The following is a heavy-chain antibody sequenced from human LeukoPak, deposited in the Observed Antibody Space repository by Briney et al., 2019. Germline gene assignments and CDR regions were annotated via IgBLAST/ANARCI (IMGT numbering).Heavy chain of an antibody. D-gene: IGHD1-7*01. CDR3: VRENWYYDY. CDR1: GYTFTPYY. Sequence: ASVKVSCKASGYTFTPYYIHWVRQAPGQGLEWMGWIFPKNGGTSYAQKFQGRVTMTRDTSTGIVNMEMSRLRPDDTAVYYCVRENWYYDYWGQGTLVTVSP. V-gene: IGHV1-2*02. J-gene: IGHJ4*02. CDR2: IFPKNGGT.